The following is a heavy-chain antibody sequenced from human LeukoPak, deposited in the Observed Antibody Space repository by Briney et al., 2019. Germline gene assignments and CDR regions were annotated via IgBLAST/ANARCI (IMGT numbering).Heavy chain of an antibody. Sequence: ASVKVSCKASGYTFTSYDINWVRQATGHGLEWMGWMDPNSGNTGYAQKFQGRVTITRNTSISTAYMELSSLRSEDTAVYYCARLTDQERGYDFWSGYYPTYNWFDPWGQGTLVTVSS. CDR1: GYTFTSYD. J-gene: IGHJ5*02. CDR3: ARLTDQERGYDFWSGYYPTYNWFDP. CDR2: MDPNSGNT. V-gene: IGHV1-8*03. D-gene: IGHD3-3*01.